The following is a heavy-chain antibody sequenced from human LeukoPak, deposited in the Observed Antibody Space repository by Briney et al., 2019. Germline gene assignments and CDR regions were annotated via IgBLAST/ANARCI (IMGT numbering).Heavy chain of an antibody. CDR2: ISSSGGTI. V-gene: IGHV3-48*03. J-gene: IGHJ3*02. CDR1: GFTLSSNE. D-gene: IGHD6-19*01. Sequence: GGSPRLSCAASGFTLSSNEMNWVRQAPGKGLEWLSYISSSGGTIHYVDSVKGRFTISRDNAKNSLFLQMNSLRAEDTAVYYCASGVHYSSGWIDIWGQGTMVTVSS. CDR3: ASGVHYSSGWIDI.